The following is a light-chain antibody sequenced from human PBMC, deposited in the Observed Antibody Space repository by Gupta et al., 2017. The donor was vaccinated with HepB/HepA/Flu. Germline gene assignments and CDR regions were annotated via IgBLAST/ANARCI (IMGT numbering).Light chain of an antibody. CDR3: RQYYTARYT. V-gene: IGKV4-1*01. Sequence: DIVMTQSPDSLSMSLGERATINCKSSQSVLYSSNNQTYLAWFQQRPGQPPKLLIYRASTRESGVRDRFSGSGSGTDFTLSIISLQAEDVAVYYCRQYYTARYTFGHGTKVDIK. J-gene: IGKJ3*01. CDR2: RAS. CDR1: QSVLYSSNNQTY.